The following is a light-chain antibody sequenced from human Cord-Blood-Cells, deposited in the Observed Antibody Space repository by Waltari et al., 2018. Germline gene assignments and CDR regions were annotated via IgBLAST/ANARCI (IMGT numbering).Light chain of an antibody. J-gene: IGLJ3*02. CDR2: SNN. CDR3: AAWDDSLNGPV. Sequence: QSVLTQPPSASGTPGQRVTISCSGSSSNIGSNTVNWYQKLPGTAPKLPISSNNQRRSGVPDRFSGSKSGTSASLAISGLQSEDEADYYCAAWDDSLNGPVFGGGTKLAVL. CDR1: SSNIGSNT. V-gene: IGLV1-44*01.